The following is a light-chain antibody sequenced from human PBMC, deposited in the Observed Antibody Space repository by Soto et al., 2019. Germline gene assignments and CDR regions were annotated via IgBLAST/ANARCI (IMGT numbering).Light chain of an antibody. J-gene: IGKJ1*01. V-gene: IGKV4-1*01. CDR1: QSVLYSSNNKNY. Sequence: DIVMTQSPDSLAVSLGERATINCKSSQSVLYSSNNKNYLAWYQQKPGQPPKLLIYWASTRDSGVPDRFSGSGSGTDFTLNFSSLQAEGGAVYYCQQYYSTPRTFGQGTKVEIK. CDR2: WAS. CDR3: QQYYSTPRT.